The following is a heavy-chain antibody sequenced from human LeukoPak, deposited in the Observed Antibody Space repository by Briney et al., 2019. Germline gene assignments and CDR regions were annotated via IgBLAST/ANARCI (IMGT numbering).Heavy chain of an antibody. CDR2: ISWNSGSI. CDR1: GFTFDDYA. CDR3: AKDNYYDSSGPADY. D-gene: IGHD3-22*01. V-gene: IGHV3-9*01. Sequence: SGRSLRLSCAASGFTFDDYAMHWVRQAPGKGLEWVSGISWNSGSIGYADSVKGRFTISRDNAKNSLYLQMNSLRAEDTALYYCAKDNYYDSSGPADYWGQGTLVTASS. J-gene: IGHJ4*02.